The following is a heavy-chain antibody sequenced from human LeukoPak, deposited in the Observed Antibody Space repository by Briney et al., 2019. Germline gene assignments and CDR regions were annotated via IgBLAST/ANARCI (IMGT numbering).Heavy chain of an antibody. CDR2: IKQDGSKK. V-gene: IGHV3-7*04. CDR3: TRVGYIDEGIDY. D-gene: IGHD5-24*01. CDR1: GFPFSSYW. J-gene: IGHJ4*02. Sequence: GGSLRLSCVASGFPFSSYWMTWVRQAPGKGLEWVANIKQDGSKKAYVDSVKGRFTISRDNAKNSLYLQMNSLRAEDTAIYYCTRVGYIDEGIDYWGQGTLVTVSS.